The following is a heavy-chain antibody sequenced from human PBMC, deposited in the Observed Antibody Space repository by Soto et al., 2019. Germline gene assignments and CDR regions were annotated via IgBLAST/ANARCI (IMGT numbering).Heavy chain of an antibody. CDR2: VTPILAST. V-gene: IGHV1-69*13. J-gene: IGHJ6*02. CDR1: GGTLYNYG. D-gene: IGHD3-16*01. CDR3: ARGHMAALNVLYYYYAMDV. Sequence: SVKVSCKASGGTLYNYGISWVRQAPGQGPEWMGGVTPILASTSYKQKFQDRLTITADESTNTVYMELTSLRSEDTAVYYCARGHMAALNVLYYYYAMDVWGQGTTVTVSS.